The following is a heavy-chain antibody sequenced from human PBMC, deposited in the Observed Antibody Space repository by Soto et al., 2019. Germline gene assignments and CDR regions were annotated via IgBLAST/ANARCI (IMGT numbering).Heavy chain of an antibody. CDR3: ARSKAYYDSSGYQY. Sequence: ASLKVSCKASGYTFTSYGISWVRQAPGQGLEWMGWISAYNGNTNYAQKLQGRVTMTTDTSTSTAYMELRSLRSDDTAVYYCARSKAYYDSSGYQYWGQGTLVTVSS. J-gene: IGHJ4*02. D-gene: IGHD3-22*01. CDR2: ISAYNGNT. CDR1: GYTFTSYG. V-gene: IGHV1-18*01.